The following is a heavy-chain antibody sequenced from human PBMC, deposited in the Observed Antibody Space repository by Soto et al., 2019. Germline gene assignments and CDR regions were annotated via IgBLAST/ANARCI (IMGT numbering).Heavy chain of an antibody. J-gene: IGHJ4*02. V-gene: IGHV1-69*13. CDR3: ARDIGYYDSSGSYYFDY. D-gene: IGHD3-22*01. CDR2: IIPIFGTA. Sequence: GASVKVSCKASGGTFSSYAISWVRQAPGQGLEWMGGIIPIFGTANYAQKFQGRVTITADESTSTAYMELSSLRSEDTAVYYCARDIGYYDSSGSYYFDYWGQGTLVTVSS. CDR1: GGTFSSYA.